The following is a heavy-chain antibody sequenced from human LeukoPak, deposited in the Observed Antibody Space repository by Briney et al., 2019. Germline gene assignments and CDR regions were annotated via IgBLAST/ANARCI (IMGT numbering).Heavy chain of an antibody. V-gene: IGHV3-23*01. D-gene: IGHD6-13*01. J-gene: IGHJ4*02. CDR2: ISSSGNT. CDR1: GFTFSRSA. Sequence: GGSLRLSCAASGFTFSRSAMTWVRQTPGKGLDWVSSISSSGNTYYADSVKGRFTISRDNSKNMLYLQMNSLRAEDTAVYYCVKGRISEDGLDFWDQGTLVTVSS. CDR3: VKGRISEDGLDF.